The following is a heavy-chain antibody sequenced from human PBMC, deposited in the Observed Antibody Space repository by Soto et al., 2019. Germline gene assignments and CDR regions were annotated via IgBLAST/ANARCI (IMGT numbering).Heavy chain of an antibody. CDR2: IYYNGDT. J-gene: IGHJ5*02. Sequence: SETLSLTCTVSGGSINTYYWNWIRRPPGRGLEWIGYIYYNGDTNYNPSLKGRVTISLDTSKDQISLKLRSVTALDTAIYYCAKSSRSWFDPWGQGTLVTVSS. CDR1: GGSINTYY. CDR3: AKSSRSWFDP. V-gene: IGHV4-59*08.